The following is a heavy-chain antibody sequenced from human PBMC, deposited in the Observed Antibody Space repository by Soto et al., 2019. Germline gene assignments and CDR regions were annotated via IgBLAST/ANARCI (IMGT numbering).Heavy chain of an antibody. D-gene: IGHD2-2*01. CDR1: GFTFINYA. CDR2: ISGGGDAA. Sequence: EVQLLESGGGFVQPGGSLRLSCAGSGFTFINYAMNWVRQAPGKGLEWVSSISGGGDAAFFPDSVRGRFTISRDNSKNTVTLQMNSLGVDDTAVYYCERKILGSTSRPNYWYFDLWGRGTLVTVSS. J-gene: IGHJ2*01. V-gene: IGHV3-23*01. CDR3: ERKILGSTSRPNYWYFDL.